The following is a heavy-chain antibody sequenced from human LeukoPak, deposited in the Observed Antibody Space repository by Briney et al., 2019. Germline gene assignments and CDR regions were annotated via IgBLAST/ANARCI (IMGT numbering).Heavy chain of an antibody. CDR1: GFTFSDYY. CDR2: ISGSGSTV. J-gene: IGHJ5*01. CDR3: ARDRGNPDSGDWFDS. V-gene: IGHV3-11*01. D-gene: IGHD4-23*01. Sequence: PGGSLRLSCAASGFTFSDYYMSWIRQAPGKGLEWVSYISGSGSTVYYAASVRGRFTISRDNAKKSLFLQMNSLRAADTAVAYCARDRGNPDSGDWFDSWGQGTLVTVSS.